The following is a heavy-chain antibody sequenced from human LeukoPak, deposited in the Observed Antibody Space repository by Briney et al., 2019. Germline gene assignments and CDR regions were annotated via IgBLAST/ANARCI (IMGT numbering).Heavy chain of an antibody. CDR2: INQDGSEK. J-gene: IGHJ4*02. V-gene: IGHV3-7*01. CDR1: EFTFSGYW. CDR3: SRGDPDY. D-gene: IGHD2-21*02. Sequence: GGSLRLSCAASEFTFSGYWMNWVRQAPGKGPEWVANINQDGSEKHYVDSVKGRFTISRDNAKNSLFLQMNSLRAEDTAVYYCSRGDPDYWGQGTLVAVSS.